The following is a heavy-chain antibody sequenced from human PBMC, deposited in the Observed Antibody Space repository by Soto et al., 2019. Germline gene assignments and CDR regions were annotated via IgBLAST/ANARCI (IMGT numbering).Heavy chain of an antibody. CDR2: IYYDGST. CDR3: ARAKAPLYSSSWYWFDP. J-gene: IGHJ5*02. D-gene: IGHD6-13*01. V-gene: IGHV4-39*07. CDR1: GGSITSSSHY. Sequence: PSETLSLTCTFSGGSITSSSHYLGWIRQPPGKGLESVANIYYDGSTNYNPSLKSRVTISVDTSKNQFSLKLSSVTAADTAVYYCARAKAPLYSSSWYWFDPWGQGTLVTVSS.